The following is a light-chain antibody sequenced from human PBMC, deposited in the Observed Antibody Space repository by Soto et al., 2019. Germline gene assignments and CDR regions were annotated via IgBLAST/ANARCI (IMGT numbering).Light chain of an antibody. J-gene: IGKJ4*01. CDR2: DAS. CDR1: QSISTW. Sequence: DIHMIQSPSSLSASVGDRVTITCRAIQSISTWLAWYQQKPGKAPRLLIYDASSLQSGVPSRFSGSGSGAQFTPTINILQPDDFATYYCQQYYDFPLTFGGGSKVEIK. V-gene: IGKV1-5*01. CDR3: QQYYDFPLT.